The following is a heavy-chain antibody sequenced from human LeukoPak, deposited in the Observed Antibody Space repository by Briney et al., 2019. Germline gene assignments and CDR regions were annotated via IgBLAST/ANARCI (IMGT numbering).Heavy chain of an antibody. D-gene: IGHD4-23*01. CDR1: GFTFSSYG. CDR2: ISYDGSNK. V-gene: IGHV3-30*18. Sequence: RGSLRLSCAASGFTFSSYGMHWVRQAPGKGLEWVAVISYDGSNKYYADSVKGRFTISRDNSKNTLYLQMNSLRAEDTAVYYCAKKGPRGGYFDYWGQGTLVTVSS. CDR3: AKKGPRGGYFDY. J-gene: IGHJ4*02.